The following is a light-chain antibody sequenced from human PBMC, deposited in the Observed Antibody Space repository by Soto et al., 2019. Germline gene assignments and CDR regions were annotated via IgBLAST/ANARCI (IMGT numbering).Light chain of an antibody. V-gene: IGKV3-11*01. CDR3: QHRSNWPLT. CDR2: DAS. Sequence: EVVLTQSPATLSLSPGDGATLSCRASQSVGSYLAWYQQKPGQAPRLLIYDASNRATGVPARFSGSGSGTDFTLTIGSLEPVDFALYYCQHRSNWPLTFGGGTKVEI. J-gene: IGKJ4*01. CDR1: QSVGSY.